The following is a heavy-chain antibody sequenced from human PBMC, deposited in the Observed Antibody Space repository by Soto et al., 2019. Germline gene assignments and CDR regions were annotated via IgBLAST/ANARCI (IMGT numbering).Heavy chain of an antibody. Sequence: SETLSLTCTVSGGSISSGGYYWSWIRQPPGKGLEWIGEIIHSGSTNYNPSLKSRVTISVDTSKNQFSLKLSSVTAADTAVYYCARARTYYYASGSYYKPSYFDYWGQGSLVTVSS. V-gene: IGHV4-39*07. J-gene: IGHJ4*02. CDR2: IIHSGST. CDR3: ARARTYYYASGSYYKPSYFDY. D-gene: IGHD3-10*01. CDR1: GGSISSGGYY.